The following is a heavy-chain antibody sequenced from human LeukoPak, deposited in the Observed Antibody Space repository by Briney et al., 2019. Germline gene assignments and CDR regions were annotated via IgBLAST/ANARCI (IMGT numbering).Heavy chain of an antibody. J-gene: IGHJ4*02. CDR1: GFTFSSYG. D-gene: IGHD4-17*01. Sequence: GGSLRLSCAASGFTFSSYGMHWVRQAPGKGLEWVAVISYDGSNKYYADSVKGRFTISRDNSKNTLYLQMNSLRAEDTAVYYCARVYGDYERIDFDYWGQGTLVTVSS. CDR3: ARVYGDYERIDFDY. V-gene: IGHV3-30*03. CDR2: ISYDGSNK.